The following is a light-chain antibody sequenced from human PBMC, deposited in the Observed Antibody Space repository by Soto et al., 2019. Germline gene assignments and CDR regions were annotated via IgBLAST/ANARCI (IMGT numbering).Light chain of an antibody. CDR2: EVS. Sequence: QSVLTQPASVSGSPGQSITISCTGTSGDVGSYNLVSWYQHHPGKAPKLMIYEVSKRPSGVSSRFSGSKSGNTASLTISGLQADDEADYSCCSYAGSTTWVFGGGTKLTVL. CDR3: CSYAGSTTWV. CDR1: SGDVGSYNL. V-gene: IGLV2-23*02. J-gene: IGLJ3*02.